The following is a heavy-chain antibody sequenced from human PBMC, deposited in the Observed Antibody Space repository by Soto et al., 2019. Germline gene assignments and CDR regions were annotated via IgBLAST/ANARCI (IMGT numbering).Heavy chain of an antibody. D-gene: IGHD6-19*01. Sequence: QVQLVESGGGVVQPGRSLRLSCAASGFTFSSYAMHWVRQAPGKGLEWVAVISYDGSNKYYADSVKGRFTISRDNSKNTLYLQMNSLRAEDTAVYYCAREASGWPLYNRFDPWGQGTLVTVSS. CDR2: ISYDGSNK. CDR1: GFTFSSYA. CDR3: AREASGWPLYNRFDP. J-gene: IGHJ5*02. V-gene: IGHV3-30-3*01.